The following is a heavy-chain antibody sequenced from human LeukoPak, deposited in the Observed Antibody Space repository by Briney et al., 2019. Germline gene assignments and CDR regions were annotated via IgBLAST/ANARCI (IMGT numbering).Heavy chain of an antibody. V-gene: IGHV3-53*01. CDR1: GFAVNTKF. Sequence: GGSLRLSCAASGFAVNTKFMHWVRQAPGKGLEWISVIYSGGLTYYSDSVEGRFTISRENSKNTLYLYMNSLRAEDTAVYYCARDEVTSGGGLESWGQGALVIVSS. D-gene: IGHD3-16*01. CDR3: ARDEVTSGGGLES. J-gene: IGHJ4*02. CDR2: IYSGGLT.